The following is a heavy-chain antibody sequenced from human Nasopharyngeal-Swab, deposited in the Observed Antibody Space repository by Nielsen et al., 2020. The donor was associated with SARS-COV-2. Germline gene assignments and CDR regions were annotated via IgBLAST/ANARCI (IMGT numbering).Heavy chain of an antibody. J-gene: IGHJ4*02. Sequence: ASVKVSCKASGYTFTDYYIHWVRQDPGQGLEWMGWINPHSGGTHYSQKFQGRVTMTRDTSTNTAYMGLSRLTSDDTAVYFCARDNLGRDYYFDNWCQGTLVTVSS. CDR2: INPHSGGT. D-gene: IGHD5-12*01. V-gene: IGHV1-2*02. CDR3: ARDNLGRDYYFDN. CDR1: GYTFTDYY.